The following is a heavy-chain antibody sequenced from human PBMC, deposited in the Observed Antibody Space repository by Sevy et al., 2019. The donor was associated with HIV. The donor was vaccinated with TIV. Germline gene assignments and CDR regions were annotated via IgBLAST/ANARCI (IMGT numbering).Heavy chain of an antibody. Sequence: GGSLGLSCEASGSTFTSYWLNWVRQAPGRGREWVANIKEDGSDKYYGDSLKGRFTISRDNAQNSLYLEMNSLRAEDTAVYYCARWDVWGKGTTVTVSS. CDR2: IKEDGSDK. V-gene: IGHV3-7*01. CDR1: GSTFTSYW. CDR3: ARWDV. J-gene: IGHJ6*04.